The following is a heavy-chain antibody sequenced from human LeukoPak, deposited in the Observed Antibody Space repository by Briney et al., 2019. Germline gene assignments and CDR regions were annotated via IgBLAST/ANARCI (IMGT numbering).Heavy chain of an antibody. D-gene: IGHD4-23*01. V-gene: IGHV1-58*02. CDR3: AADQAGDNPVRSDY. CDR1: GFTFTSSA. CDR2: IVVGSGNT. J-gene: IGHJ4*02. Sequence: ASVKVSCKASGFTFTSSAMQWVRQARGQRLEWIGWIVVGSGNTNYAQKFQERVTITRDMSTSTAYMELSSLRSEDTAVYYCAADQAGDNPVRSDYWGQGTLVTVSS.